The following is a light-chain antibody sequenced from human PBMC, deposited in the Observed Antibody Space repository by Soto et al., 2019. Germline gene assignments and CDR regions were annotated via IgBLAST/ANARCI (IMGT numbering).Light chain of an antibody. CDR2: EVT. V-gene: IGLV2-8*01. J-gene: IGLJ1*01. CDR3: SSYAGGNNV. Sequence: QSVLTQPPSASGSPGQSVTISCTGTSSDVGADNFVSWYQQHPGKAPKLMISEVTKRPSGVPDRFSGSKSCNTASLTVSGLQAEDEADYYCSSYAGGNNVFGTGTKVTVL. CDR1: SSDVGADNF.